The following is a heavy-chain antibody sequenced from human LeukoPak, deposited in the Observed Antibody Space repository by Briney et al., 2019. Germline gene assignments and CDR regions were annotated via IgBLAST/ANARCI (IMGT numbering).Heavy chain of an antibody. J-gene: IGHJ4*02. CDR3: AKTARMFAY. Sequence: PSETLSLTCTVSGDSISSSYWSWIRQPPGQGLECIGYIFYSGDTNYNPSLRSRVTISLDTSKNQFSLKLTSVTAADTAVYFCAKTARMFAYWGQGILVTVSS. D-gene: IGHD2-21*02. V-gene: IGHV4-59*01. CDR2: IFYSGDT. CDR1: GDSISSSY.